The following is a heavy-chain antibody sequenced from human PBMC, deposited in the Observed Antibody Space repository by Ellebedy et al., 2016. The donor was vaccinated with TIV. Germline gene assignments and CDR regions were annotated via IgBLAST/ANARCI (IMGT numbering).Heavy chain of an antibody. J-gene: IGHJ4*02. Sequence: GESLKISXAGSGFTFSSYAMHWVRQAPGKGLEWVAVISYDGSNKYYADSVKGRFTISRDNSKNTLYLQMNSLRAEDTAVYYCARGGSKGPYGDYYFDYWGQGTLVTVSS. CDR3: ARGGSKGPYGDYYFDY. CDR1: GFTFSSYA. D-gene: IGHD3-16*01. V-gene: IGHV3-30-3*01. CDR2: ISYDGSNK.